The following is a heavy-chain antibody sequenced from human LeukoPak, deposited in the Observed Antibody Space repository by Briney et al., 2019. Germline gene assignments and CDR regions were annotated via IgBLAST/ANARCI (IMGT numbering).Heavy chain of an antibody. Sequence: GGSLRLSCAASGFTFSSLWMSWVRQAPGKGLEWVANIKQNGTEKSYVDSVKGRFTISRDNAQNSLYLQMNNLRADDTAVYYCADPGVGYWGQGTLVTVSS. J-gene: IGHJ4*02. CDR3: ADPGVGY. CDR2: IKQNGTEK. D-gene: IGHD2-8*01. CDR1: GFTFSSLW. V-gene: IGHV3-7*01.